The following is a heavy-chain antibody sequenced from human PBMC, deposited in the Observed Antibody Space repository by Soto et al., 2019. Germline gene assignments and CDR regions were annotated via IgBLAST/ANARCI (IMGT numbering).Heavy chain of an antibody. CDR3: AIPVGALYGMDV. D-gene: IGHD1-26*01. CDR2: IYYSGST. V-gene: IGHV4-59*08. CDR1: GGSISSYY. Sequence: PSETLSLTCTVSGGSISSYYWSWIRQPPGKGLEWIGYIYYSGSTNYNPSLKSRVTISVDTSKNQFSLKLSSVTAADTAVYYCAIPVGALYGMDVWGQGTTVTVSS. J-gene: IGHJ6*02.